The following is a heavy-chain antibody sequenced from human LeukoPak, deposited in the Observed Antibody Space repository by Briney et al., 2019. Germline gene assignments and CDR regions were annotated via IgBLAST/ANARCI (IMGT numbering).Heavy chain of an antibody. CDR3: AREELQAY. Sequence: SETLSLTCTVSGGSISSSSYYWGWIRQPPGKGLEWIGSIYYSGSTYHNPSLKSRVTISVDTSKNQFSLKLSSVTAADTAVYYCAREELQAYWGQGTLVTVSS. CDR2: IYYSGST. V-gene: IGHV4-39*01. J-gene: IGHJ4*02. D-gene: IGHD1-26*01. CDR1: GGSISSSSYY.